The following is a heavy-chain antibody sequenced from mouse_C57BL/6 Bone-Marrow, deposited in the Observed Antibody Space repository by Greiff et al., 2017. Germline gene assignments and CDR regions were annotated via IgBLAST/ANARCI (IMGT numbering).Heavy chain of an antibody. V-gene: IGHV1-54*01. D-gene: IGHD2-3*01. CDR1: GYAFTNYL. J-gene: IGHJ2*01. Sequence: VKLQQSGAELVRPGTSVKVSCKASGYAFTNYLIEWVKQRPGQGLEWIGVINPGSGGTNYNEKFKGKATLTADKSSSTAYMQLSSLTSEDSAVYFCARSRLLRLDYWGQGTTLTVSS. CDR2: INPGSGGT. CDR3: ARSRLLRLDY.